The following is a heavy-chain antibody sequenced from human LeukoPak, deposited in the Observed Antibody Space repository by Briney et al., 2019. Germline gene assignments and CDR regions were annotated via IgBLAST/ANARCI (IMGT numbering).Heavy chain of an antibody. V-gene: IGHV3-74*01. CDR1: GFTFSGYW. J-gene: IGHJ3*02. D-gene: IGHD1-26*01. CDR3: ARPSGSYYYDAFDI. CDR2: INSDGSST. Sequence: GGSLRLSCAASGFTFSGYWIHWVRHAPGRGLVWVSRINSDGSSTSYADSVKGRFTISRDNAKKTLYLQMNSLRAEDTAVYYCARPSGSYYYDAFDIWGHGTMVTVSS.